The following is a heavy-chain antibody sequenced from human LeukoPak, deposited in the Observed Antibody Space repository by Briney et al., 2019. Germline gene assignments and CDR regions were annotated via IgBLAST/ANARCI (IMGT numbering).Heavy chain of an antibody. D-gene: IGHD1-14*01. CDR2: ISASGGST. J-gene: IGHJ4*02. V-gene: IGHV3-23*01. CDR3: ARDPAPEDN. Sequence: GGSLRLSCAAPGFTFSTSAMTWVRQAPGKGLEWVSGISASGGSTYYADAVKGRFTISRDNAKNSLYLQMNSLRAEDTAVYYCARDPAPEDNWGQGTLVTVSS. CDR1: GFTFSTSA.